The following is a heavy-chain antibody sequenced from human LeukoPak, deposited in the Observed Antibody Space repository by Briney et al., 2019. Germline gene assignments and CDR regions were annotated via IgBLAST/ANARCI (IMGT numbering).Heavy chain of an antibody. CDR3: ARDYSSSNRN. D-gene: IGHD6-6*01. CDR2: IGSSSSYI. V-gene: IGHV3-21*01. CDR1: GFTFSSYI. Sequence: GGSLRLSCAASGFTFSSYIMNWVRQAPGKGLEWVSSIGSSSSYIYYADSVKGRFTNSRDNAKKSLYLEMNSLRAEDTAVYYCARDYSSSNRNWGQGTLVTVSS. J-gene: IGHJ4*02.